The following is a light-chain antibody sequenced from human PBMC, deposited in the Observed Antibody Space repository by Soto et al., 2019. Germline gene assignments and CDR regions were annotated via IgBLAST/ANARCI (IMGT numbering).Light chain of an antibody. J-gene: IGKJ1*01. CDR1: QNTGNW. CDR2: RAS. V-gene: IGKV1-5*03. Sequence: IQMTQSPSTLSASVGDRVTITCRASQNTGNWLAWYQQKPGRAPKLLIYRASTLHIGVPSRFGGSGSGTEFTLTISSLQPDDFGTYFCQQYNTWAFGQGTEVEVK. CDR3: QQYNTWA.